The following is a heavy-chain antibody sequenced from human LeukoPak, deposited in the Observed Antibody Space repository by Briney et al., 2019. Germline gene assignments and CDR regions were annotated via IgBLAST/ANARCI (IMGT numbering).Heavy chain of an antibody. D-gene: IGHD6-6*01. CDR1: GVTFSSYA. Sequence: GGSLRLSCAASGVTFSSYAMSWVRQAPGKGLEWVGRIKSKTDGGTTDYAAPVKGRFTISRDDSKNTLYLQMNSLKTEDTAVYYCTTGGSSPYYYYYGMDVWGQGTTVTVSS. V-gene: IGHV3-15*01. CDR2: IKSKTDGGTT. J-gene: IGHJ6*02. CDR3: TTGGSSPYYYYYGMDV.